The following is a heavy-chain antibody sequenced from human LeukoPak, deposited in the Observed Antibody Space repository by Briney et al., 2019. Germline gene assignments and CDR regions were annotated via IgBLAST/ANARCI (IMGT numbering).Heavy chain of an antibody. D-gene: IGHD3-3*01. V-gene: IGHV1-69*06. J-gene: IGHJ5*02. CDR1: GGTFSSYA. CDR3: ARGPRGGDFSSGYYFNWFDP. Sequence: ASVKVSCKASGGTFSSYAISWVRQAPGQGLEWMGGIIPIFGTANYAQKFQGRVTITADKSTSTAYMELSSLRSEDTAVYYCARGPRGGDFSSGYYFNWFDPWGQGTLVTVSS. CDR2: IIPIFGTA.